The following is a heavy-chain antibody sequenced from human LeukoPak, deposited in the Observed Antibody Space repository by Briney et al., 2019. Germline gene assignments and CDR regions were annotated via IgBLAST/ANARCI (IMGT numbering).Heavy chain of an antibody. V-gene: IGHV3-7*01. CDR1: GFTFSTYW. Sequence: GGSLRLSCAASGFTFSTYWMSWVRQAPGKGLEWVAKIKQDGSEQSYVDSVKGRFTISRDNSKNTLYLQMNSLRAEDTAVYYCARGDGYNVDYWGQGTLVTVSS. D-gene: IGHD5-24*01. J-gene: IGHJ4*02. CDR3: ARGDGYNVDY. CDR2: IKQDGSEQ.